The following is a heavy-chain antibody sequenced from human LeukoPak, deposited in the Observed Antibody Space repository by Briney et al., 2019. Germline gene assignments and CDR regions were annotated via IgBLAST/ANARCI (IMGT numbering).Heavy chain of an antibody. D-gene: IGHD6-19*01. J-gene: IGHJ6*03. Sequence: SETLSLTCAVYGGSFSGYYWSWIRQPPGKGLEWIGEINHSGSTNYNPSLKSRVTISVDTSKNQFSLKLSSVTAADTAVYYCARASSGWSSYYYMDVWGKGTTVTVSS. CDR1: GGSFSGYY. CDR2: INHSGST. V-gene: IGHV4-34*01. CDR3: ARASSGWSSYYYMDV.